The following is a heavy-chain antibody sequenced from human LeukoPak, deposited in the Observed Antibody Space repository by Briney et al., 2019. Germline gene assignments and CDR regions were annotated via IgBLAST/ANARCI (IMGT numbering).Heavy chain of an antibody. CDR3: ARDEHYDSNGYPFGY. CDR1: GGSISSYY. D-gene: IGHD3-22*01. Sequence: SETLSLTCTVSGGSISSYYWSWIRQPPGKGLEWIGYIYYSGSTNYNPSLKSRVTISVDTSKNQFSLKLSSVTAADTAVYYCARDEHYDSNGYPFGYWGQGTLVTVSS. V-gene: IGHV4-59*01. J-gene: IGHJ4*02. CDR2: IYYSGST.